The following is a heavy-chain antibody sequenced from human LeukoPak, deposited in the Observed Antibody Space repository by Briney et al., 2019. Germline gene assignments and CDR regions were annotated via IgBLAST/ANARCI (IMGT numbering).Heavy chain of an antibody. CDR3: ARRLGFGELSDLSYFDY. CDR2: IDPSDSYT. CDR1: GYSFTSYW. J-gene: IGHJ4*02. Sequence: GESLRISCKGSGYSFTSYWISWVRQMPGKGLEWMGRIDPSDSYTNYSPSFQGHVTISADKSISTAYLQWSSLKASDTAMYYCARRLGFGELSDLSYFDYWGQGTLVTVPS. V-gene: IGHV5-10-1*01. D-gene: IGHD3-10*01.